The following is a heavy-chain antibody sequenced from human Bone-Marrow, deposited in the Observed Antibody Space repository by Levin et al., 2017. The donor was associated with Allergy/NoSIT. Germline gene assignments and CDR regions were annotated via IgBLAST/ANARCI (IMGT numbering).Heavy chain of an antibody. CDR3: ARDSTGRYYFDD. J-gene: IGHJ4*02. CDR2: IYGGGRT. CDR1: GFTVSNSY. D-gene: IGHD3-9*01. V-gene: IGHV3-53*01. Sequence: GGSLRLSCAVSGFTVSNSYMSWVRQAPGKGLEWVSLIYGGGRTQYAGSVKGRFIISRDNSKNTLYLQMNSLRAEDTALYYCARDSTGRYYFDDWGQGTLVTVSS.